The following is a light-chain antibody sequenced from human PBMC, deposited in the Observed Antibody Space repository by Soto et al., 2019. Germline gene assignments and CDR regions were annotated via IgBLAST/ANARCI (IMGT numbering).Light chain of an antibody. Sequence: DIQMTQSPSSLSASVGDRVTITGRASQSISSYLHWYQKKPGQAPKLLIYAASSLQSGVPSRFSGSGSGTDFTLTISSLQPEDFATYSCQQSYSTPLTFGGGTKVEIK. V-gene: IGKV1-39*01. J-gene: IGKJ4*02. CDR2: AAS. CDR1: QSISSY. CDR3: QQSYSTPLT.